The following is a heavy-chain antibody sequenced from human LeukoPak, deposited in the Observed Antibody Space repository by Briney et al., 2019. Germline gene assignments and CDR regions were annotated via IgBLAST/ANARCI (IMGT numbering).Heavy chain of an antibody. CDR2: IYTSGST. CDR1: GGSISSGSYY. CDR3: ASGEWIVGYFLH. J-gene: IGHJ1*01. V-gene: IGHV4-61*02. Sequence: SETLSLTCTVSGGSISSGSYYRSWIRQPAGKGLEWIGRIYTSGSTNYNPSLKSRVTISVDTSKNQFSLNLRSVTAADTAVYYCASGEWIVGYFLHWGQGALVTVSS. D-gene: IGHD2-21*01.